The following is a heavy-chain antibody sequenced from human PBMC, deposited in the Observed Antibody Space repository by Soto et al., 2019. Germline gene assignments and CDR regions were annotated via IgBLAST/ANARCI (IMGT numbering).Heavy chain of an antibody. CDR2: ISYDGSNK. CDR3: AKDNRQWLVRWEFDY. V-gene: IGHV3-30*18. D-gene: IGHD6-19*01. Sequence: PGGSLRLSCAASGFTFSSYGMHWVRQAPGKGLEWVAVISYDGSNKYYADSVKGRFTISRDNSKNTLYLQMNSLRAEDTAVYYCAKDNRQWLVRWEFDYWGQGTLVTVSS. CDR1: GFTFSSYG. J-gene: IGHJ4*02.